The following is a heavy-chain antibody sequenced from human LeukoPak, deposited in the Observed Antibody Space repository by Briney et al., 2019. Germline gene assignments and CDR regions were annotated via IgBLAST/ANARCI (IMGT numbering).Heavy chain of an antibody. CDR1: GFTLNTNA. CDR2: ISGSGAST. CDR3: AKDVGKWESLHFFDY. V-gene: IGHV3-23*01. D-gene: IGHD1-26*01. Sequence: GGSLRLSCLTSGFTLNTNAMSWVRQATGKGLEWISGISGSGASTYYADSVKGRFTISRDDSRNTLYLQMNSLRGDDTAVYYCAKDVGKWESLHFFDYWGQGTLVTVSS. J-gene: IGHJ4*02.